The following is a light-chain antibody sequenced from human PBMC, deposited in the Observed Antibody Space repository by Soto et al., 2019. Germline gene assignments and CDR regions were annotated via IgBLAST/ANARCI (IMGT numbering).Light chain of an antibody. CDR1: QSVSNNY. CDR3: QQYGSSRFT. Sequence: EIMLTQSPGTLSLSPGERATLSCRASQSVSNNYLAWYQQKPGQAPRLLIYGASNRATGIPDRFSGSGSGTDFTLTISRLEPEDFAVYYCQQYGSSRFTFGPGTKVDIK. V-gene: IGKV3-20*01. CDR2: GAS. J-gene: IGKJ3*01.